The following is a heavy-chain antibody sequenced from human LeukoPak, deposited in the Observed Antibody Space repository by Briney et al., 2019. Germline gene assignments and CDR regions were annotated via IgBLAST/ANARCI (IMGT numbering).Heavy chain of an antibody. CDR1: GFTFSSYN. CDR3: ARSDRDSDWFIDDY. CDR2: TDITSQYI. J-gene: IGHJ4*02. V-gene: IGHV3-21*01. Sequence: GGSLRLSCAASGFTFSSYNMNWVRQSPGKGLEWVASTDITSQYIFYPDSVKGRFTISRDNTRNSLYLQMHSLRAEDSGLYYCARSDRDSDWFIDDYWGQGTLVTVSS. D-gene: IGHD3-9*01.